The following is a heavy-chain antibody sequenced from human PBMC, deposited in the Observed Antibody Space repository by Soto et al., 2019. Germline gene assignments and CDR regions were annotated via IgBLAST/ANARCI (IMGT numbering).Heavy chain of an antibody. Sequence: QVQLVQSGAAVKKPGSSVKVSCKASGGTFSSYAISWVRQAPGQGLEWMGGIIPIFGTANYAQKFQGRVTITADESTSTAYMELSSLRSEDTAVYYCARDQGVVVAATAAATLRYWGQGTLVTVSS. CDR3: ARDQGVVVAATAAATLRY. CDR2: IIPIFGTA. V-gene: IGHV1-69*12. J-gene: IGHJ4*02. CDR1: GGTFSSYA. D-gene: IGHD2-15*01.